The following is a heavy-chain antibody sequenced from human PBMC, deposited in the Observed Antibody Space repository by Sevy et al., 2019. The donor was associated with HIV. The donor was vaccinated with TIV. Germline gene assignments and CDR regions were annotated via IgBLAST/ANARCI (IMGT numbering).Heavy chain of an antibody. J-gene: IGHJ5*02. CDR1: GGSISAYY. Sequence: PESLSLTCTVSGGSISAYYWSWIRQPPGKALEYIGYIYYTGSTNYNPSLENRVTMSVDTSKNQFSLKLKSVTAADTVVYYCTRAPAVRSGDDSLNWFDPWGQGTLVIVSS. CDR2: IYYTGST. V-gene: IGHV4-59*01. D-gene: IGHD5-12*01. CDR3: TRAPAVRSGDDSLNWFDP.